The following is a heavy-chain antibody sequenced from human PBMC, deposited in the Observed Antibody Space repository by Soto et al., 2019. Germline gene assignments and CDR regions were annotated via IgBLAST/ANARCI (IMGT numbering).Heavy chain of an antibody. D-gene: IGHD3-22*01. Sequence: SETLSLTCAVSGGSISSSNWWSWVRQPPGKGLEWIGEIYHSGSTNYNPSLKSRVTISVDKSKNQFSLKLSSVTAADTAVYYCARTGKSSGYWYFDYWGQGXLVTVYS. V-gene: IGHV4-4*02. CDR1: GGSISSSNW. CDR3: ARTGKSSGYWYFDY. CDR2: IYHSGST. J-gene: IGHJ4*02.